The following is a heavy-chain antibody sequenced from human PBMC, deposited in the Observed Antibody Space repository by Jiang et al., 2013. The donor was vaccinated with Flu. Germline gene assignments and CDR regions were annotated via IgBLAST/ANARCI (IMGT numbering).Heavy chain of an antibody. CDR3: ARQLDSASYDAFEI. J-gene: IGHJ3*02. Sequence: PGESLKISCNGSGYTFSTYWIAWVRQMPGKGLEWMGIIYPGDSDTTYSPSFQGQVTISVDNSISTAYLQWSSLKASDTAIYYCARQLDSASYDAFEIWGQGTMVTVSS. CDR1: GYTFSTYW. V-gene: IGHV5-51*01. D-gene: IGHD1-26*01. CDR2: IYPGDSDT.